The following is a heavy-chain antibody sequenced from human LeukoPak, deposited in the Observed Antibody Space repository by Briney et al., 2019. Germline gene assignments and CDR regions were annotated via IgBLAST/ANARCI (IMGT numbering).Heavy chain of an antibody. Sequence: GGPLRLSCAASGFTFSIFPMIGAREAPGKGLEGVSAISGSGGSTHYADSVKGRFTISRDNSKNTLYLQMNSLRAEDTAVYYCAKVLDYGDPLGDDAFDIWGQGTMVSVSS. J-gene: IGHJ3*02. CDR3: AKVLDYGDPLGDDAFDI. D-gene: IGHD4-17*01. V-gene: IGHV3-23*01. CDR1: GFTFSIFP. CDR2: ISGSGGST.